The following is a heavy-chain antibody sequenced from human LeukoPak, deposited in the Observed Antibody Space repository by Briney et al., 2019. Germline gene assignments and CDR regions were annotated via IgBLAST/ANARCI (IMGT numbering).Heavy chain of an antibody. CDR3: ARDSNWAFDY. CDR1: EFTVSSTY. Sequence: PGGSLRLSCAVSEFTVSSTYMNWVRQAPGKGLQWIAYTGGRTGPMYYADSVEGRFTISEDSVRNLLYLQMNSLRAEDTAVYYCARDSNWAFDYWGRGTLVTVSP. CDR2: TGGRTGPM. J-gene: IGHJ4*02. V-gene: IGHV3-48*01. D-gene: IGHD1-1*01.